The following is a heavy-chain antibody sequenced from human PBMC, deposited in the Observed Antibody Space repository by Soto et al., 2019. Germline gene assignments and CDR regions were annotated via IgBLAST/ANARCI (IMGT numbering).Heavy chain of an antibody. CDR2: VSYDSINK. V-gene: IGHV3-30*18. J-gene: IGHJ4*02. D-gene: IGHD3-10*01. CDR1: GFTFSQSG. Sequence: HPGGSLRLSCAASGFTFSQSGMHWVRQAPGKGLEWVAAVSYDSINKFYADSVKGRFTISRDNAKHTISLQLNSLRTEDTAVYLCAKALLLSAAPQALSTGMDVWGQGTLVTVSS. CDR3: AKALLLSAAPQALSTGMDV.